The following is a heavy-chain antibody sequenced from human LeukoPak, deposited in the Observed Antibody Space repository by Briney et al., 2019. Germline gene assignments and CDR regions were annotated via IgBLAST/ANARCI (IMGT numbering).Heavy chain of an antibody. D-gene: IGHD5-18*01. CDR3: ASPGPPRGYSYGPPTN. J-gene: IGHJ4*02. CDR2: IYYSGST. V-gene: IGHV4-30-4*01. Sequence: SRTLSLTCTVSGGSISSGDYYWSWIRQPPGKGLEWIGYIYYSGSTYYNPSLKSRVTISVDTSKNQFSLKLSSVTAADTAVYYCASPGPPRGYSYGPPTNWGQGTLVTVSS. CDR1: GGSISSGDYY.